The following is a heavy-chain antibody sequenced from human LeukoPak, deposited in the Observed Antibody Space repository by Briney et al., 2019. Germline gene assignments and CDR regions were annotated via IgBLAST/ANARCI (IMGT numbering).Heavy chain of an antibody. CDR3: AKPGKPYSSSWYDWFDP. D-gene: IGHD6-13*01. J-gene: IGHJ5*02. Sequence: GGSLRLSCAASGFTFSSYGMHWVRQAPGKGLEWVAFIRYDGSNKYYADSVKGRFTISRDNSKNTLYLQMNSLRAEDTAVYYCAKPGKPYSSSWYDWFDPWGQGTLSPSPQ. V-gene: IGHV3-30*02. CDR2: IRYDGSNK. CDR1: GFTFSSYG.